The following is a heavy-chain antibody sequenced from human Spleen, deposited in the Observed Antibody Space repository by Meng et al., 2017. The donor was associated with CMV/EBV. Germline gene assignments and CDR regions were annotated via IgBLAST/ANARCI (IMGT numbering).Heavy chain of an antibody. Sequence: VQSGATLRRPRASGKVSCKASGGTFSTDAISWVRKARGQGLEGMGGLVPIFGTAYYEQKYQGSVTISADESTSEAYMELSCLRSEDTAVYYCAREGAHDYGDFDYWCQGTLVTVSS. D-gene: IGHD4-17*01. CDR3: AREGAHDYGDFDY. CDR1: GGTFSTDA. V-gene: IGHV1-69*13. CDR2: LVPIFGTA. J-gene: IGHJ4*02.